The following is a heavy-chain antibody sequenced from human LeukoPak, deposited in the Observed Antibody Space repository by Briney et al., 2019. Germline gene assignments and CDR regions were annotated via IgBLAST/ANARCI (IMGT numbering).Heavy chain of an antibody. J-gene: IGHJ6*03. CDR1: GGSISSSSYY. D-gene: IGHD3-3*01. CDR2: IYYSGST. Sequence: SETLSLTCTVSGGSISSSSYYWGWIRQPPGKELEWIGSIYYSGSTYYNPSLKSRVTISVDTSKNQFSLKLSSVTAADTAVYYCARHWDPRYDFWSGYYTENYYYYMDVWGKGTTVTVSS. CDR3: ARHWDPRYDFWSGYYTENYYYYMDV. V-gene: IGHV4-39*01.